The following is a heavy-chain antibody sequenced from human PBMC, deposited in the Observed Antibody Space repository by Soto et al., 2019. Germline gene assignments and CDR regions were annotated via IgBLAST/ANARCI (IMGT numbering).Heavy chain of an antibody. CDR3: AKDHSGLPTNGVLEGGSGSYYNWFDP. V-gene: IGHV3-23*01. CDR2: ISGSGGST. Sequence: GGSLRLSCAASGFTFSSYAMSWVRQAPGKGLEWVSAISGSGGSTYYADSVKGRFTISRDNSKNTLYLQMNSLRAEDTAVYYCAKDHSGLPTNGVLEGGSGSYYNWFDPWGQGTLVTVSS. D-gene: IGHD3-10*01. J-gene: IGHJ5*02. CDR1: GFTFSSYA.